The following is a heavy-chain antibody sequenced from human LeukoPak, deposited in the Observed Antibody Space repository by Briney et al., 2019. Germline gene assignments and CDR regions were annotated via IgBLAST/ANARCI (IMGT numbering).Heavy chain of an antibody. D-gene: IGHD6-19*01. CDR1: GFTFSSYG. CDR3: AKDQDSSGWYGQAVPWWRLGY. V-gene: IGHV3-30*18. Sequence: GRSLRLSCAASGFTFSSYGMHWVRQAPGKGLEWVAVISYDGSNKYYADSVKGRFTVSRDNSKNTLYLQMNSLRAEDTAVYYCAKDQDSSGWYGQAVPWWRLGYWGQGTLVTVSS. J-gene: IGHJ4*02. CDR2: ISYDGSNK.